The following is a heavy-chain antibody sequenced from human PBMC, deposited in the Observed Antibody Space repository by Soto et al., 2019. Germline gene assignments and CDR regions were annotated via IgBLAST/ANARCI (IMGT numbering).Heavy chain of an antibody. CDR3: TRDQGGSYDSWFDP. CDR1: TFSMYS. V-gene: IGHV3-21*01. CDR2: ISSGSAFI. D-gene: IGHD1-26*01. J-gene: IGHJ5*02. Sequence: EVQVVESGGGLVKPGGSLRLSCNFTFSMYSMNWVRQAPGKGLEWVASISSGSAFIKYADSVKGRFSISRDNAKNSVSLQMNSRRAEDTAMYYCTRDQGGSYDSWFDPWGRGTLVTVSS.